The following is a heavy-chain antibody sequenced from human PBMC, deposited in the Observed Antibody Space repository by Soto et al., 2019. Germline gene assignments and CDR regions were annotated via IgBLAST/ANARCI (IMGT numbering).Heavy chain of an antibody. V-gene: IGHV1-24*01. CDR1: GYTLTELS. Sequence: VASVKVSCKVSGYTLTELSMHWVRQAPGKGLEWMGGFDPEDGETIYAQKFQGRVTMTEDTSTDTAYMELSSLRSEDTAVYYCATDHPQQLVLWFDPWGQGTLVTVSS. D-gene: IGHD6-13*01. CDR2: FDPEDGET. J-gene: IGHJ5*02. CDR3: ATDHPQQLVLWFDP.